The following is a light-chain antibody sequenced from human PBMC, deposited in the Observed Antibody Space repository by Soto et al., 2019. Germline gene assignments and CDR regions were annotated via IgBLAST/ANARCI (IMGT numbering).Light chain of an antibody. CDR3: SSYTSINTLV. CDR1: NSDIGGYNY. J-gene: IGLJ3*02. V-gene: IGLV2-14*01. CDR2: DVT. Sequence: QSALTQPASVSASPGQSITISCTGTNSDIGGYNYVSWYQQHPGKAPKLMIYDVTNRPSGVSDRFSASKSGNTASLIISGFQAEDEADYYCSSYTSINTLVFGGGTKLTVL.